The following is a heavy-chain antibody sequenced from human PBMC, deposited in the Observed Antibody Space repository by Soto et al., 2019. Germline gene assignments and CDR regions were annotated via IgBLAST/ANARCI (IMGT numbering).Heavy chain of an antibody. D-gene: IGHD1-7*01. Sequence: PGGSLRLSCAASGFTFSGYSMNWVRQAPGKGLEWVSSISSSSSYIYYADSVKGRFTISRDNAKNSLYLQMNSLRAEDTAVYYCARDKNNWNSRGWFDPWGQGT. CDR3: ARDKNNWNSRGWFDP. CDR1: GFTFSGYS. J-gene: IGHJ5*02. CDR2: ISSSSSYI. V-gene: IGHV3-21*01.